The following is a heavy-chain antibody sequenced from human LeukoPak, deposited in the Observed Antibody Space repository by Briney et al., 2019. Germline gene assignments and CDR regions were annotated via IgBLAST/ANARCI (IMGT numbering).Heavy chain of an antibody. CDR1: GGSISSYY. J-gene: IGHJ4*02. CDR3: ARQEGATTVDY. Sequence: SETLSLTCTVSGGSISSYYWSWIRQPPGKGLEWIGYIYYSGSTNYNPSLKSRVTISVDTSKNQFSLKLSSVIAADTAVYYCARQEGATTVDYWGQGTLVTVSS. CDR2: IYYSGST. D-gene: IGHD1-26*01. V-gene: IGHV4-59*08.